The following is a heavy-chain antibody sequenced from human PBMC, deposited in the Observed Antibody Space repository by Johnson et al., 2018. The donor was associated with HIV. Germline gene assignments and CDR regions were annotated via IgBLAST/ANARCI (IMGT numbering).Heavy chain of an antibody. J-gene: IGHJ3*02. CDR2: IYSGGST. D-gene: IGHD2-15*01. CDR1: GFTVSGKY. Sequence: VQLVESGGGLVKPGGSLRLSCAASGFTVSGKYMTWVRQAPGKGLEWVSLIYSGGSTYYADSVTGRFTISRDNSKNTLYLQMSSLRAEDTALYYCARDRGRGSEDAFDIWGQGTMVTVSS. CDR3: ARDRGRGSEDAFDI. V-gene: IGHV3-66*01.